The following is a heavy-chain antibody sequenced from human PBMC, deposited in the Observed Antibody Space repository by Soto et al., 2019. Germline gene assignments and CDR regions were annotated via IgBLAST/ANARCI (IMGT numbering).Heavy chain of an antibody. V-gene: IGHV4-34*01. D-gene: IGHD3-3*01. Sequence: PSETLSLTCAVYGGSFSGYYWSWIRQPPGKGLEWIGEINHSGSTNYNPSLKSRVTISVDTSKNQFSLKLSSVTAADTAVYYCARAYDSAFDYWGQGTLVTVSS. CDR1: GGSFSGYY. CDR2: INHSGST. J-gene: IGHJ4*02. CDR3: ARAYDSAFDY.